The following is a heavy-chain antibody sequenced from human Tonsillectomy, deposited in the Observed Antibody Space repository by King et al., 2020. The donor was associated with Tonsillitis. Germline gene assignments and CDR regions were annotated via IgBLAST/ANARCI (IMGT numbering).Heavy chain of an antibody. CDR3: ANQARGYYYYGMDV. D-gene: IGHD1-14*01. CDR2: INHSGST. Sequence: VQLQQWGAGLLNPSETLSLTCAVYGGSFSGYYWSWIRQPPGKGLEWIGEINHSGSTNYNPSLKSRVTISVDTSKNQFSLKLSSVTAADTAVYYCANQARGYYYYGMDVWGQGTTVTVSS. J-gene: IGHJ6*02. CDR1: GGSFSGYY. V-gene: IGHV4-34*01.